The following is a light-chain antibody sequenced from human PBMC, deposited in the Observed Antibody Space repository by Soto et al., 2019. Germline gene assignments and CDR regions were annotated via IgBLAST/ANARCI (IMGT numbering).Light chain of an antibody. Sequence: EILMTQSPATLSVSPGERATLSCRASQSVTSSFLAWYQQKPGQAPRLLIYGASNRATGIPDRFSGSGSGIDFTLTISRLEPEDFAVYYCQQYGSSPRTFGQGTKVDIK. CDR1: QSVTSSF. J-gene: IGKJ1*01. V-gene: IGKV3-20*01. CDR2: GAS. CDR3: QQYGSSPRT.